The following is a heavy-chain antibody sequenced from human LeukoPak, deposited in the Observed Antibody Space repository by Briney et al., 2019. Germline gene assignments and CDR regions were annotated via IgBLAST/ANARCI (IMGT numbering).Heavy chain of an antibody. Sequence: GGSLRLSCAASGFTFSSYAMHWVRQAPGKGLEWVAVISYDGSNKYYADSVKGRFTISRDNSKNTLYLQMNSLRAEDTAVYYCARDLYFRVYSYGYSHWGQGTLVTVSS. CDR2: ISYDGSNK. CDR3: ARDLYFRVYSYGYSH. D-gene: IGHD5-18*01. CDR1: GFTFSSYA. V-gene: IGHV3-30-3*01. J-gene: IGHJ4*02.